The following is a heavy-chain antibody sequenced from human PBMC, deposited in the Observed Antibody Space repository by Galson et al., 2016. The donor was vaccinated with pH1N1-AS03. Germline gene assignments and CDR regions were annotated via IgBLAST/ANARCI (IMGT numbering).Heavy chain of an antibody. CDR3: AGATLEQLGADDYYYYGMDV. CDR1: GGSITSYY. CDR2: ISDAGST. Sequence: ETLSLTCTVSGGSITSYYWTWIRQPPGKGLEWIGYISDAGSTKYNPSLKSRVTISIDMSKKQFSLKLSSVTAADTAVYYCAGATLEQLGADDYYYYGMDVWGQGTTVTVSS. V-gene: IGHV4-59*08. J-gene: IGHJ6*02. D-gene: IGHD6-6*01.